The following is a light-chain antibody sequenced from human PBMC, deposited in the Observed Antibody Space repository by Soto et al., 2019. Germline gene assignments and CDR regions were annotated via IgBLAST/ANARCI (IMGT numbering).Light chain of an antibody. J-gene: IGLJ1*01. CDR1: SSDVGGYKY. Sequence: QSALTQPASVSRSPGQSITISCTGTSSDVGGYKYVSWYQQHSDKAPELLLYDVSIRPSGVSDRFSGSKSGNTASLTISGLQAEDEADYYCSSYTSGSTLFGTGTKVTVL. V-gene: IGLV2-14*01. CDR2: DVS. CDR3: SSYTSGSTL.